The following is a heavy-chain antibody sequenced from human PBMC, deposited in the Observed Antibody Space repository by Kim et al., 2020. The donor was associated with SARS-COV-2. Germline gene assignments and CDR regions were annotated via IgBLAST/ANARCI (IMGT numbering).Heavy chain of an antibody. Sequence: GGSLRLSCAASGFTFSSYSMNWVRQAPGKGLEWVSSISSSSSYIYYADSVKGRFTISRDNAKNSLYLQMNSLRAEDTAVYYCASIVNIGRAAAGTSRWGQGTLVTVSS. D-gene: IGHD6-13*01. CDR3: ASIVNIGRAAAGTSR. CDR1: GFTFSSYS. J-gene: IGHJ4*02. CDR2: ISSSSSYI. V-gene: IGHV3-21*01.